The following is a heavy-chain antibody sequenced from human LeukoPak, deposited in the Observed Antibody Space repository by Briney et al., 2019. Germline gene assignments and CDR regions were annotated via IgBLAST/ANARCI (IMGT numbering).Heavy chain of an antibody. CDR1: GFSFSSYW. CDR2: INYGGSST. J-gene: IGHJ4*02. V-gene: IGHV3-74*01. Sequence: PGGSLRLSCAASGFSFSSYWMHWVRQAPGKGLVWVSRINYGGSSTSYADSVKGRFTISRDNAKNTLYLQMNSLRAEDTAVFYCASHGGLWGQGTLVTVSS. CDR3: ASHGGL. D-gene: IGHD5-12*01.